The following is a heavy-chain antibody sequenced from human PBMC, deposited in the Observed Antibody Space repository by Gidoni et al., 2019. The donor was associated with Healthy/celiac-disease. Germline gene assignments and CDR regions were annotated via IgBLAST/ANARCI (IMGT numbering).Heavy chain of an antibody. CDR2: ISAYNGNT. J-gene: IGHJ3*02. V-gene: IGHV1-18*01. Sequence: QVQLVQSGAEVKKPGASVKVSCKASGYTFPSYGISWVRQAPGQGLEWMGWISAYNGNTNYAQKLQGRVTMTTDTSTSTAYMELRSLRSDDTAVYYCARDEGDIVVVVAAADAFDIWGQGTMVTVSS. CDR1: GYTFPSYG. CDR3: ARDEGDIVVVVAAADAFDI. D-gene: IGHD2-15*01.